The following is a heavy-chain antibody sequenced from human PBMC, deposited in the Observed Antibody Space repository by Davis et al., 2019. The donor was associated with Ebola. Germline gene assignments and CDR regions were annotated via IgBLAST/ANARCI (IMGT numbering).Heavy chain of an antibody. Sequence: AASVKVSCKASGYTFTNYYMHWVRQAPGQGLEWMGWISAYNGNKNYAQKLQGRVTMTTDTSTSTAYMELRSLRSDDTAVYYCARDLAVAPPDYWGQGTLVTVSS. D-gene: IGHD6-19*01. V-gene: IGHV1-18*04. CDR1: GYTFTNYY. CDR3: ARDLAVAPPDY. CDR2: ISAYNGNK. J-gene: IGHJ4*02.